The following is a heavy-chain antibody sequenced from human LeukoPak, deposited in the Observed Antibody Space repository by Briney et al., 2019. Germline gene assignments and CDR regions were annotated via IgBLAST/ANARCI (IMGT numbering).Heavy chain of an antibody. J-gene: IGHJ6*03. CDR2: ISAYNGNT. CDR3: ARDRGYSYAKKSSNYYYMDV. D-gene: IGHD5-18*01. Sequence: ASVKVSCKASGYTFTSYGISWVRQAPGQGLEWMGWISAYNGNTNYAQKLQGRVTMTTDTSTSTAYMELSSLRSEDTAVYFCARDRGYSYAKKSSNYYYMDVWGKGTTVTISS. V-gene: IGHV1-18*01. CDR1: GYTFTSYG.